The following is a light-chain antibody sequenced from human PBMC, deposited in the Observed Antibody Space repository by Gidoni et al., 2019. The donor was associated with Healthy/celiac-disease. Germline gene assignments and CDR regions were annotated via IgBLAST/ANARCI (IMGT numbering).Light chain of an antibody. J-gene: IGKJ1*01. CDR1: QSISSY. CDR2: AAS. V-gene: IGKV1-39*01. CDR3: QQSYTTPWT. Sequence: DNPMTQSPSSLSASVGDRVTITCRASQSISSYLNWYQQKPGKAPKVLIFAASSLQSEVPSRFSGSGSGTDFTLTISSLQREDFAAYYCQQSYTTPWTFGQXTKVEIK.